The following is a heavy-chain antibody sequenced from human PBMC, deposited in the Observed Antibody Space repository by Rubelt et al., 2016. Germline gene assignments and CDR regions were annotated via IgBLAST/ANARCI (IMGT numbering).Heavy chain of an antibody. CDR2: INHSGTT. CDR3: ARHRASDPTAVFDY. D-gene: IGHD2-2*01. V-gene: IGHV4-34*02. Sequence: QVQLQQWGAGLLKPSETLSLTCAVHGGSFSGYYWTWIRQPPGKGLEWIGDINHSGTTNYNPSLKSRVAVTMDTSQRQFSLKLSSMTVADTAVYYCARHRASDPTAVFDYWGQGTLVTVSS. J-gene: IGHJ4*02. CDR1: GGSFSGYY.